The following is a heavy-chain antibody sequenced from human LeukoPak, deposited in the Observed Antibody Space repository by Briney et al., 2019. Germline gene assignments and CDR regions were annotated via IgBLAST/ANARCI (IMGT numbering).Heavy chain of an antibody. CDR1: GGSISSSNW. Sequence: SGTLSLTCAVSGGSISSSNWWSWVRQPPGKGLEWIGEIYHSGSTNYNPSLKSRVTISVDKSKNQFSLKLSSVTAADTAVYYCVLLRSEQQLWSKYNWFDPWGQGTLVTVSS. J-gene: IGHJ5*02. CDR2: IYHSGST. V-gene: IGHV4-4*02. D-gene: IGHD5-18*01. CDR3: VLLRSEQQLWSKYNWFDP.